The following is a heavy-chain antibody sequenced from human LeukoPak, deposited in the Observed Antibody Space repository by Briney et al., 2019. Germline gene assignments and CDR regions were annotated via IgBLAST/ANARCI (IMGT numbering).Heavy chain of an antibody. CDR1: GFTVSSNY. J-gene: IGHJ3*02. Sequence: PGGSLRLSCAASGFTVSSNYMSWVRQAPGKGLEWVSVIYSGGGTYYADSVKGRFTISRDNSKNTLYLQMNSLRAEDTAVYYCARDGYCSGGSCYPVGAFDIWGQGTMVTVSS. CDR2: IYSGGGT. CDR3: ARDGYCSGGSCYPVGAFDI. V-gene: IGHV3-53*01. D-gene: IGHD2-15*01.